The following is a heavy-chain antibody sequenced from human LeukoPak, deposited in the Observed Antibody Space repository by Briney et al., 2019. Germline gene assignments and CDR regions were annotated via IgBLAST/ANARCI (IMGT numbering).Heavy chain of an antibody. CDR3: ARDRAVRGVDFDY. D-gene: IGHD3-10*01. V-gene: IGHV3-21*01. CDR1: GFTFSSYS. Sequence: PGGSLTLSCAASGFTFSSYSLEWVPQAPGEGLGGGLCISNSSSYIDYAVSGKGRFTISRDNAKNSLYLQMISVRAAVTPVYDCARDRAVRGVDFDYWGQGTLVTVSS. CDR2: ISNSSSYI. J-gene: IGHJ4*02.